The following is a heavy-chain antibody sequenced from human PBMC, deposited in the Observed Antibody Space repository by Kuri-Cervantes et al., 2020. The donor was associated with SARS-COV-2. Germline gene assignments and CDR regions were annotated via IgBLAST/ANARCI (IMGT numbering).Heavy chain of an antibody. J-gene: IGHJ4*02. CDR3: AREGYSSGQDFDS. CDR2: ISHSSSTI. V-gene: IGHV3-23*01. Sequence: GGSLRLSCAASGFIFSNYAMSWVRQAPGKGLEWVSTISHSSSTIHYADSVKGRFTISRDSSKNTLFLRMYSLRGDDTAIYYCAREGYSSGQDFDSWGQGALVTVSS. D-gene: IGHD6-19*01. CDR1: GFIFSNYA.